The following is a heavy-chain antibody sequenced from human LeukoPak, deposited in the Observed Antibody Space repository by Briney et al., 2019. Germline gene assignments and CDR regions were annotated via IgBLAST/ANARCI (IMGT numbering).Heavy chain of an antibody. J-gene: IGHJ5*02. CDR1: DSSMSGYY. Sequence: PSETLSLTCALPDSSMSGYYWSWIRQSPGKGLGWIGYIYYSGSTNYNPSLKSRVTISIDTSKNQFSLKFTSVTTADTAVYYCARIHVGSKNWFDPWGQGTLVTVSS. CDR2: IYYSGST. D-gene: IGHD1-26*01. V-gene: IGHV4-59*01. CDR3: ARIHVGSKNWFDP.